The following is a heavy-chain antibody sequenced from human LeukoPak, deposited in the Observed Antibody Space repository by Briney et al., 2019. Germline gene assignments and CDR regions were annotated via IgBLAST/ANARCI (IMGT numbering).Heavy chain of an antibody. V-gene: IGHV3-11*05. CDR1: GFIFSDYY. J-gene: IGHJ4*02. D-gene: IGHD6-19*01. Sequence: GGSLRLSCAASGFIFSDYYMSWIRQAPGKGLEWVSYISSSGSHTNYADSVKGRFTISRDNAKNSLYLQMNSLSAEDTAVYYCARDMRSVWYAADYWGQGTLVTVSS. CDR3: ARDMRSVWYAADY. CDR2: ISSSGSHT.